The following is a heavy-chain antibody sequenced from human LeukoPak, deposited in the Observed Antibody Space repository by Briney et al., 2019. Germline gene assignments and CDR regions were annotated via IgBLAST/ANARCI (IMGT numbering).Heavy chain of an antibody. D-gene: IGHD5-24*01. CDR3: ARAPSRDGYNSPNWFDP. J-gene: IGHJ5*02. CDR1: GGTFSSYA. V-gene: IGHV1-69*04. Sequence: ASVTVSCKASGGTFSSYAISWVRQAPGQGHEWMGRIIPIFGIANYAQKFQGRVTITADKSTSTAYMELSSLRSEDTAVYYCARAPSRDGYNSPNWFDPWGQGTLVTVSS. CDR2: IIPIFGIA.